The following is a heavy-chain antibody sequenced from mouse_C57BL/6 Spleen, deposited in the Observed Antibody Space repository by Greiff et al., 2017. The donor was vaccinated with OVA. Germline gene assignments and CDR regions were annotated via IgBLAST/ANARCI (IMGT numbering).Heavy chain of an antibody. CDR1: GYTFTSYW. Sequence: QVQLQQPGAELVKPGASVKLSCTASGYTFTSYWMHWVKQRPGRGLEWIGRIDPNSGGTKYNEKFKSKATLTVDKPSSTAYMQLSSLTSEDSAVYYCARPYGSSYVGAMDYWGQGTSVTVSS. V-gene: IGHV1-72*01. CDR2: IDPNSGGT. J-gene: IGHJ4*01. D-gene: IGHD1-1*01. CDR3: ARPYGSSYVGAMDY.